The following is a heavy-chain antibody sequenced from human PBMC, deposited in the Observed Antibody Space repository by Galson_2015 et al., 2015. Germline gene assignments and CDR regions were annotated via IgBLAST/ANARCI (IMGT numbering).Heavy chain of an antibody. D-gene: IGHD3-9*01. V-gene: IGHV4-34*01. J-gene: IGHJ4*02. CDR1: GESFSGYS. Sequence: ETLSLTCAVYGESFSGYSWSWIRQPPGKGLEWIGEISHSGNTTYNPSLKSRVTVSVDTSRHHFSLRLNSVTAADTAVYYCASFRVDISPIDYWAREPWSWSPQ. CDR3: ASFRVDISPIDY. CDR2: ISHSGNT.